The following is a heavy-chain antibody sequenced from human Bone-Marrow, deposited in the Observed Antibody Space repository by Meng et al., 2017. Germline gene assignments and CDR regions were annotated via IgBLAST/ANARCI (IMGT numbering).Heavy chain of an antibody. CDR2: IYHGGDT. J-gene: IGHJ4*02. Sequence: QWRLQESGPGLLKPSGTLSLTCVVSGGSISSIDWWSWVRQPPGKGLECIGEIYHGGDTNYNPSLKSRVTIAIDKSKNQFSLKLSSVTAADTAVYYCASWIYSCGWQWGQGALVTVSS. D-gene: IGHD6-19*01. CDR3: ASWIYSCGWQ. V-gene: IGHV4/OR15-8*02. CDR1: GGSISSIDW.